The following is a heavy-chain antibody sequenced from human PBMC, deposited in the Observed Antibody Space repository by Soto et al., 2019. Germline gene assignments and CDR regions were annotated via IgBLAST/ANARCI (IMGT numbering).Heavy chain of an antibody. J-gene: IGHJ4*02. CDR3: ATGGTYFDY. CDR1: GGSISSYY. CDR2: IHTSGSL. Sequence: SETLSLTCTVSGGSISSYYCSWIRQAAGKGLEWIGRIHTSGSLNYNPSLKSRVTMSADTSKNQFSLKLTSVTAADTAVYYCATGGTYFDYWGQGTLVTVSS. V-gene: IGHV4-4*07.